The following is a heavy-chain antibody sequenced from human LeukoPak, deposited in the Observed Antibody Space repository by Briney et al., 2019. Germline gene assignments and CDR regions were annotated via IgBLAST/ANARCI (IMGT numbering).Heavy chain of an antibody. CDR3: ARRATAGDYVGWFDP. V-gene: IGHV4-39*01. CDR1: GGPISSSSYY. CDR2: IYYSGST. Sequence: SETPSLTCTVSGGPISSSSYYWGWIRQPPGKGLEWIGSIYYSGSTYYNPSLKSRVTISVDTSKNQFSLKLSSVTAADTAVYYCARRATAGDYVGWFDPWGQGTLVTVSS. D-gene: IGHD4-17*01. J-gene: IGHJ5*02.